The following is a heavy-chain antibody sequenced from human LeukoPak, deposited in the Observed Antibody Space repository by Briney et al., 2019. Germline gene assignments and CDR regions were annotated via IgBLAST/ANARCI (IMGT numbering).Heavy chain of an antibody. D-gene: IGHD6-13*01. Sequence: SETLSLTCAVYGGSFSDYYWSWIRQPPGKGLEWIGEINHSGSTNYNPSLKSRVTLSVDTSKNQFSLKLTSVTAADTAVYYCARDGYSTPDVWGQGTTVTVSS. V-gene: IGHV4-34*01. CDR2: INHSGST. CDR3: ARDGYSTPDV. J-gene: IGHJ6*02. CDR1: GGSFSDYY.